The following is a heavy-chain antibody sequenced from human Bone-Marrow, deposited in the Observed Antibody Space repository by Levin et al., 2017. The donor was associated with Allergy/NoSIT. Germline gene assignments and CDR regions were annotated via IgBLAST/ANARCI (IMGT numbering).Heavy chain of an antibody. CDR2: ITASSSHS. CDR3: ARDPYCSGAGCYLGPLYYYYMDV. V-gene: IGHV3-21*01. J-gene: IGHJ6*03. CDR1: GFTFSSSN. Sequence: PGGSLRLSCEASGFTFSSSNMNWVRQAPGKGLEWVSAITASSSHSYYADSVKGRFTISRDNAKNALYLEMNSLRADDTGLYYCARDPYCSGAGCYLGPLYYYYMDVWGKGTTVTVSS. D-gene: IGHD2-15*01.